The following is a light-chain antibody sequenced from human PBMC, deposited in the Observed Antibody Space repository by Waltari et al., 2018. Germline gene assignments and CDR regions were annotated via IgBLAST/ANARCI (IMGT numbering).Light chain of an antibody. CDR3: QSADSTTTSLV. Sequence: SYELTQPPSVSVSQGQPARNTCPGYALPKQYAYWYQQKPGQAPVMVIYKDNERPSGIPERFSGSTSGTTVTLTISGVQAEDEAEYYCQSADSTTTSLVFGEGTKLTVL. CDR1: ALPKQY. J-gene: IGLJ2*01. V-gene: IGLV3-25*03. CDR2: KDN.